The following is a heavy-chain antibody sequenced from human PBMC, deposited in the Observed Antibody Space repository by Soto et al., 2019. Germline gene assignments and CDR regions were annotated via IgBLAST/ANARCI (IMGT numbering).Heavy chain of an antibody. J-gene: IGHJ4*01. CDR3: AIDLAVGLVEY. Sequence: QVQLVQSGAEVKKPGASVKVSCKASGYTFTSYVISWVRQAPGQGLEWMGWISADNGNIKYAQKLHGRVTMTTDTSPSTAYMELRSLRSDDTAVYYCAIDLAVGLVEYWGNGTMVTVSS. CDR2: ISADNGNI. D-gene: IGHD6-19*01. V-gene: IGHV1-18*01. CDR1: GYTFTSYV.